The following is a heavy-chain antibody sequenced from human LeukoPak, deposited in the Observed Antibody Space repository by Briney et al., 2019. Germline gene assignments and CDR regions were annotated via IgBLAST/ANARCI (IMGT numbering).Heavy chain of an antibody. V-gene: IGHV4-59*08. J-gene: IGHJ6*03. CDR3: ARCDGASLYYYYMDV. CDR1: GGSISDYY. D-gene: IGHD4-17*01. CDR2: IYYSGST. Sequence: SETLTLTCTVSGGSISDYYWSWIRQPPGKGLEWIGYIYYSGSTNYNPSLKSRVTISVDTSKNQFSLKLSSVTAADTAVYYCARCDGASLYYYYMDVWGKGTTVTVSS.